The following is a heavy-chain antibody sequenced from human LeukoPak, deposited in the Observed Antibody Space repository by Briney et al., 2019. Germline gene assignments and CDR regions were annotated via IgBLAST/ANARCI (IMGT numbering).Heavy chain of an antibody. V-gene: IGHV1-69*01. D-gene: IGHD3-10*01. CDR1: GGTFSSYP. CDR3: ARVGDYGSGSYFFDY. J-gene: IGHJ4*02. CDR2: IIPIFGTA. Sequence: SVKVSFQGSGGTFSSYPISWVRQAPGQGLEWVGGIIPIFGTANYAQKFQGRVTITADESTSTAYMELSSLRSEDTAVYYCARVGDYGSGSYFFDYWGQGTLVTVSS.